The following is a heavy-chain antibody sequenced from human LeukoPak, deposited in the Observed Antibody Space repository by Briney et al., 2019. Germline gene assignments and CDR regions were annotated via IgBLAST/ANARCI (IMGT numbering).Heavy chain of an antibody. CDR2: TYYRSKWYN. Sequence: SQTLSLTCAISGDSVSSNSAAWNWIRQSPSRGLEWLGRTYYRSKWYNDYAVSVKSRITINPDTSKNQFSLQLNSVTPEDTAVYYCARDLSRSYYYGSGRHYYYHYMDVWGKGTTVTVSS. CDR3: ARDLSRSYYYGSGRHYYYHYMDV. CDR1: GDSVSSNSAA. D-gene: IGHD3-10*01. V-gene: IGHV6-1*01. J-gene: IGHJ6*03.